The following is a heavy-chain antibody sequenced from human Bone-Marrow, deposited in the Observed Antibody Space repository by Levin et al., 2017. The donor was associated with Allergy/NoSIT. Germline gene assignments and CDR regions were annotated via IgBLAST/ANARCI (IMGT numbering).Heavy chain of an antibody. Sequence: GESLKISCAASGFTFSSHAMSWVRQAPGKGLEWVSTISGNGVTTYHADSVKGRFIISRDNPKNTLYLQMNSLRADDTAVYYCTQDGGYLGYGPGSYTANWVQGTLVTVSP. V-gene: IGHV3-23*01. J-gene: IGHJ4*02. CDR3: TQDGGYLGYGPGSYTAN. CDR2: ISGNGVTT. CDR1: GFTFSSHA. D-gene: IGHD3-10*01.